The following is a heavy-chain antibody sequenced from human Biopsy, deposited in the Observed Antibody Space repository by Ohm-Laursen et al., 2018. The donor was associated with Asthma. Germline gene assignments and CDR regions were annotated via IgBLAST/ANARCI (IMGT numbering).Heavy chain of an antibody. J-gene: IGHJ4*02. CDR1: GFTFSSYG. D-gene: IGHD3-3*01. CDR3: ASQSSGPDFWSGYYYFDY. Sequence: SLRLSCPASGFTFSSYGMHWVRQAPGKGLEWVAVISYDGSNKYYADSVKGRFTISRDNSKNTLYLQMNSLRAEDTAVYYCASQSSGPDFWSGYYYFDYWGQGTLVTVSS. V-gene: IGHV3-30*03. CDR2: ISYDGSNK.